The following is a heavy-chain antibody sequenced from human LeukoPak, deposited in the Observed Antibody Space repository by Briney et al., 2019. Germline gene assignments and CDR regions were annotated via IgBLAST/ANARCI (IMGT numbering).Heavy chain of an antibody. V-gene: IGHV1-18*01. CDR3: ARRGNFIDY. J-gene: IGHJ4*02. CDR2: ISAYNGNT. CDR1: GYTLTSNA. Sequence: GASVKVSCKASGYTLTSNAMNWVRQAPGQGLEWMGWISAYNGNTNYAQKLQGRVTMTTDTSTSTAYMELRSLRSDDTAVYYCARRGNFIDYWGQGTLVTVSS. D-gene: IGHD5-12*01.